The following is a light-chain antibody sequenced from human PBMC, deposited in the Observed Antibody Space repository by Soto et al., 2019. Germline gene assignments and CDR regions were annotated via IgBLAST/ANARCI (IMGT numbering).Light chain of an antibody. V-gene: IGKV1-9*01. Sequence: DIQLTQSPSFLSASVGDKVTITCRASQGISDYLAWYQQKPGKAPKLLIYGASTLQRGVPSRFSGSGSGTEFTLTISSLQPEDFATYYWQQVNSFSLTFGGGTKVDIK. J-gene: IGKJ4*01. CDR3: QQVNSFSLT. CDR1: QGISDY. CDR2: GAS.